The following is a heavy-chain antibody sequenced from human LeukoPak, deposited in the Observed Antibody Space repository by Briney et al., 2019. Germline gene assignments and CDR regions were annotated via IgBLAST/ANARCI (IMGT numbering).Heavy chain of an antibody. CDR3: ARSETYGSGSYSLYYYGMDV. V-gene: IGHV3-21*01. CDR2: ISSSSSYI. J-gene: IGHJ6*02. CDR1: GFTFSSYS. D-gene: IGHD3-10*01. Sequence: KTGGSLRLSCAASGFTFSSYSMNWVRQAPGKGLEWVSSISSSSSYIYYADSVKGRFTISRDNAKNSLYLQMNSLRAEDTAVYYCARSETYGSGSYSLYYYGMDVWAKGPRSPSP.